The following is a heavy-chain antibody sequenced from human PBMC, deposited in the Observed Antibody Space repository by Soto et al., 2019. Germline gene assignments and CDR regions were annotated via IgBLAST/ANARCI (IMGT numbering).Heavy chain of an antibody. D-gene: IGHD1-26*01. CDR3: VRRHEYGSPDGFDE. J-gene: IGHJ4*02. V-gene: IGHV4-39*02. CDR1: GNSISGRSSY. Sequence: PSETPSLTCTVSGNSISGRSSYWGWLRRSTGTGPEWIGTFYYNGKTQYKPSLESRVAISVDAPKSHCTVRLGSLTAADTGLYYCVRRHEYGSPDGFDEWGRGSLVTVSS. CDR2: FYYNGKT.